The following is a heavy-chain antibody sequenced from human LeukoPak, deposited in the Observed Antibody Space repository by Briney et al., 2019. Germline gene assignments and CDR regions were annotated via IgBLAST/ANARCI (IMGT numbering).Heavy chain of an antibody. J-gene: IGHJ6*02. CDR3: AAVIIPVSYYYGMDV. CDR1: GFTFSSYA. V-gene: IGHV3-23*01. D-gene: IGHD3-3*01. CDR2: ISGSGGST. Sequence: GGSLRLSCAASGFTFSSYAMSWVRQAPGKGLEWVSAISGSGGSTYYADSVKGRFTISRDNSKNTLYLQMNSLRAEDTAVYYCAAVIIPVSYYYGMDVWGQGTTVTVSS.